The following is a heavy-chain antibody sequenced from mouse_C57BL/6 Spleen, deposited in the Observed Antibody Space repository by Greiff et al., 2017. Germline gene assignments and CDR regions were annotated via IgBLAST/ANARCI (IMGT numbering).Heavy chain of an antibody. Sequence: QVQLQQPGAELVKPGASVTMSCKASGYTFTSYWITWVKQRPGQGLEWIGDIYPGSGSTNYNEKFKSKATLTVDTSSSTAYMQLSSLTSEDSAVYYCARRGDVYDGYLYAMDYWGQGTSVTVSS. D-gene: IGHD2-3*01. J-gene: IGHJ4*01. CDR1: GYTFTSYW. V-gene: IGHV1-55*01. CDR3: ARRGDVYDGYLYAMDY. CDR2: IYPGSGST.